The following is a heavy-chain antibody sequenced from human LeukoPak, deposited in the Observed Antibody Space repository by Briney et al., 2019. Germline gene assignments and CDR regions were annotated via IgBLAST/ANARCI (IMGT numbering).Heavy chain of an antibody. CDR3: ARDWELLETAAFDI. CDR1: GGSISSNSYY. D-gene: IGHD1-26*01. V-gene: IGHV4-39*07. CDR2: IYYSGST. J-gene: IGHJ3*02. Sequence: PSETLSLTCTVSGGSISSNSYYWGWIRQPPGKGLEWIGSIYYSGSTYYNPSLKSRATISVDTSKNQFSLKLSSVTAADTAVYYCARDWELLETAAFDIWGQGTMVTVSS.